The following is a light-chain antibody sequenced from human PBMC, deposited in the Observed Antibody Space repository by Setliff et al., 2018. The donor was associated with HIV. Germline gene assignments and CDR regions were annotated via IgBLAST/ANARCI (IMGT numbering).Light chain of an antibody. CDR2: QAT. J-gene: IGLJ1*01. Sequence: SALTQPASVSGSPGQSITISCTGTSSDVGRYNLVSWYQQHPGKAPKLMIYQATKRPSGVSNRFSGSKSGNTASLTISGLQAEDEADYYCCSNTGSNTYVVGTGTKVTVL. CDR1: SSDVGRYNL. CDR3: CSNTGSNTYV. V-gene: IGLV2-23*01.